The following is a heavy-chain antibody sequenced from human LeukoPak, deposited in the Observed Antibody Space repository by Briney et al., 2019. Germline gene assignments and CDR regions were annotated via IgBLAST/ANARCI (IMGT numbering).Heavy chain of an antibody. V-gene: IGHV4-39*07. D-gene: IGHD3-22*01. Sequence: SETLSLTCTVSGGSFSGSNHYWGWIRQPPGKGLEWIGSIYFGGSTYYNPSLKSRLTISVDKSKTQFSLKLRAVTAADTAVYFCASNNYYDADYWGQGTLVTVSS. CDR3: ASNNYYDADY. CDR1: GGSFSGSNHY. CDR2: IYFGGST. J-gene: IGHJ4*02.